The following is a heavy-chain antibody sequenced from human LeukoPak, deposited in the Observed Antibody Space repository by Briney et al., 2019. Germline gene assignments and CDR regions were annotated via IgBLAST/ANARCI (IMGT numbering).Heavy chain of an antibody. J-gene: IGHJ6*03. CDR1: GYTFTGYY. CDR3: AKGLRWSYYYYYMDV. D-gene: IGHD4-23*01. Sequence: ASVKVSCKASGYTFTGYYMHWVRQAPGQRLEWMGWINPNSGGTNYAQKFQGRVTMTRDTSISTAYMELSRLRSDDTAVYYCAKGLRWSYYYYYMDVWGKGTTVTVSS. V-gene: IGHV1-2*02. CDR2: INPNSGGT.